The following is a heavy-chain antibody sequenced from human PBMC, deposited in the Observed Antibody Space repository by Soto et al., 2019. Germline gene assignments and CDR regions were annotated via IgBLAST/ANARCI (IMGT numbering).Heavy chain of an antibody. CDR3: ARENYDFWSGLD. CDR1: GYTFTSYY. J-gene: IGHJ4*02. D-gene: IGHD3-3*01. Sequence: QVQLVQSGAEVKKPGASVKVSCKASGYTFTSYYMHWVRQAPGQGLEWMGIINPSGGSTSYAQKFQGRVTMTRDTITSTVYMELSSLRSEDTAVYYCARENYDFWSGLDWGQGTLVTVSS. V-gene: IGHV1-46*03. CDR2: INPSGGST.